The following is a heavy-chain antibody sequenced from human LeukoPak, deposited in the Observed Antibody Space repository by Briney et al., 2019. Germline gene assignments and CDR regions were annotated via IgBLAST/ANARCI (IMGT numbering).Heavy chain of an antibody. CDR3: ARPSRVGALNFDY. J-gene: IGHJ4*02. Sequence: GESLQISCKGSGYTFSSYWIGWVRPMPGKGLEWMGIIYPGDSGTRYSPSFQGQVTISADKSISTAYLQWSSLKASDSAMYYCARPSRVGALNFDYWGQGTLVTVSS. CDR1: GYTFSSYW. V-gene: IGHV5-51*01. D-gene: IGHD1-26*01. CDR2: IYPGDSGT.